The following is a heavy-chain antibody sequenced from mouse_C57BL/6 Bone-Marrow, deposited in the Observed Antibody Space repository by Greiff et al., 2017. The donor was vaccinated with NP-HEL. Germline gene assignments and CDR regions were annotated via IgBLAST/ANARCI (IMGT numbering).Heavy chain of an antibody. CDR2: IYPGSGST. CDR3: ARGYYGSSYVCYWYFDV. CDR1: GYTFTSYW. Sequence: QVQLQQPGAELVKPGASVKMSCKASGYTFTSYWITWVKQRPGQGLEWIGDIYPGSGSTNYNEKFKSKATLTVDTSSSTAYMQLSSLTSEDSAVYYCARGYYGSSYVCYWYFDVWGTGTTVTVSS. D-gene: IGHD1-1*01. V-gene: IGHV1-55*01. J-gene: IGHJ1*03.